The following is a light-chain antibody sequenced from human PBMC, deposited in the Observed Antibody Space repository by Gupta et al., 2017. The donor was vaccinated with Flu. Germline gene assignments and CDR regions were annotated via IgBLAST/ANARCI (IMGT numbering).Light chain of an antibody. Sequence: QSAPTQPRSVSGSPVPSVTISCTGSSNDVGGSNRVSWYQQLPGKPPKLILYDVTERPSGPPGFCAASYAATTALPTIWCHQADDAAYYYSSSHASTDTWVFGAGTTLTVL. CDR1: SNDVGGSNR. CDR2: DVT. V-gene: IGLV2-11*01. CDR3: SSHASTDTWV. J-gene: IGLJ3*02.